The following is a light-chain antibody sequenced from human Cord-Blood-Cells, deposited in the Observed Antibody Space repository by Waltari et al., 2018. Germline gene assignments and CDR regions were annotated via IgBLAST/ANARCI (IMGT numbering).Light chain of an antibody. CDR1: SSDVGGYNY. Sequence: QSALTQPRPVSGPPGQSVTISCTGTSSDVGGYNYVSWYQQHPGIAPKLMIYDVTKRPSGGPDRFSGSKSGNTASLTISGLQAEDEADYYCCSYAGSYTYVFGTGTKVTVL. V-gene: IGLV2-11*01. CDR3: CSYAGSYTYV. J-gene: IGLJ1*01. CDR2: DVT.